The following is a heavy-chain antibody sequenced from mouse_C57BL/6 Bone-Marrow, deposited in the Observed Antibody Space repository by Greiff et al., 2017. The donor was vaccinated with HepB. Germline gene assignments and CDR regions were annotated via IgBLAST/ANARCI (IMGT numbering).Heavy chain of an antibody. CDR1: GFTFSDYY. V-gene: IGHV5-12*01. J-gene: IGHJ4*01. CDR3: ARTAYYSNSYAMDY. Sequence: EVHLVESGGGLVQPGGSLKLSCAASGFTFSDYYMYWVRQTPEKRLEWVAYISNGGGSTYYPDTVKGRFTISRDNAKNTLYLQMSRLKSEDTAMYYCARTAYYSNSYAMDYWGQGTSVTVSS. D-gene: IGHD2-5*01. CDR2: ISNGGGST.